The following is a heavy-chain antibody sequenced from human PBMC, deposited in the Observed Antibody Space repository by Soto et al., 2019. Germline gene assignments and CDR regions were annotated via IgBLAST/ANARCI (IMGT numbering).Heavy chain of an antibody. CDR2: IHYGGST. Sequence: QVQLQESGPGLVKPSETLSLTCAVSGASMSGYYWAWIRQSPGTGLEWIGYIHYGGSTNYKSSLESRVTMSIDTSKNQFYLSLRSVTAADTAVYFCARRLSGDYGSFLDLWGQGTPVIVSS. D-gene: IGHD4-17*01. J-gene: IGHJ5*02. CDR1: GASMSGYY. V-gene: IGHV4-59*08. CDR3: ARRLSGDYGSFLDL.